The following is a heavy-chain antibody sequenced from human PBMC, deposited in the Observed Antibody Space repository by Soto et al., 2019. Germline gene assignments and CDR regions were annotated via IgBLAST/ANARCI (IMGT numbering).Heavy chain of an antibody. CDR3: ARGESQQQRDY. V-gene: IGHV4-4*02. J-gene: IGHJ4*02. D-gene: IGHD6-25*01. CDR2: IHHGGNS. Sequence: QVQLQESGPGLVKPSGTLSLTFAVSGDSIISDKWWSWVRQAPGKGLEWIGEIHHGGNSKYNPSLKSRVIISVDRSKNQFSLNLTSVTDADTAVYYCARGESQQQRDYWGQGTLVTVSS. CDR1: GDSIISDKW.